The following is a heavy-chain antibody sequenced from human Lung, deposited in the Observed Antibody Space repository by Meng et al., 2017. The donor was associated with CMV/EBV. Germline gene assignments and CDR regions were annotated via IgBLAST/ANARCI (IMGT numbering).Heavy chain of an antibody. CDR3: TTDMAETITNVGGVITYFDH. Sequence: GESXKISCAASGFTFSSAWMSWVRQVPGKGLEWVGRIESYSDGGTTEYAAPVKGRFTISRDDSKKRLFLHMNSLKTEDTAVYYCTTDMAETITNVGGVITYFDHWGQGTLVTVSS. V-gene: IGHV3-15*04. CDR1: GFTFSSAW. D-gene: IGHD3-3*01. CDR2: IESYSDGGTT. J-gene: IGHJ4*02.